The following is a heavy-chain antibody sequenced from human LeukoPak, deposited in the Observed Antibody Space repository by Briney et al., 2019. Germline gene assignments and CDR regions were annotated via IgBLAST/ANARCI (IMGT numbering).Heavy chain of an antibody. J-gene: IGHJ4*02. CDR2: ISSSSSYI. CDR3: ARVDYDSSGYSDY. CDR1: GFTFDDYG. Sequence: GGSLRLSCAASGFTFDDYGMNWVRQAPGKGLEWVSSISSSSSYIYYAGSVKGRFTISRDNAKNSLYLQMNSLRAEDTAVYYCARVDYDSSGYSDYWGQGTLVTVSS. V-gene: IGHV3-21*01. D-gene: IGHD3-22*01.